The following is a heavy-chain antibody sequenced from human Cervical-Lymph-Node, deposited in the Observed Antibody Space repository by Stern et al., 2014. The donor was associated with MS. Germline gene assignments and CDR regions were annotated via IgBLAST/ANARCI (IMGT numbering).Heavy chain of an antibody. D-gene: IGHD1-26*01. V-gene: IGHV3-23*04. CDR3: AKGVGPTKPRGVDY. CDR2: ISGTGAST. J-gene: IGHJ4*02. CDR1: GFTFSTYA. Sequence: EVQLVESGGGLVQPGGSLRLSCAASGFTFSTYAMSWVRQAPGKGLEWVSAISGTGASTYYADSVKGLFTISRDNSKNTLYLQMNSLRAEDTAVYYCAKGVGPTKPRGVDYWGQGTLVTVSS.